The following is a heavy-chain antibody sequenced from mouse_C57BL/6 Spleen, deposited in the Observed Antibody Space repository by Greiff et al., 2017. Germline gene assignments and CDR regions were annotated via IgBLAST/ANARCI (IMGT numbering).Heavy chain of an antibody. CDR1: GYAFRSYW. V-gene: IGHV1-80*01. D-gene: IGHD2-12*01. Sequence: VQLQQSGAGLVKPGASVKISCKASGYAFRSYWMNWVKQRPGKGLEWIGQIYPGDGDTNYNGKFKGKATLTADKSSSTAYMQLSSLTSEDSAVCFCDHMDGENSPPPYWCQVTSAIVSS. CDR3: DHMDGENSPPPY. CDR2: IYPGDGDT. J-gene: IGHJ4*01.